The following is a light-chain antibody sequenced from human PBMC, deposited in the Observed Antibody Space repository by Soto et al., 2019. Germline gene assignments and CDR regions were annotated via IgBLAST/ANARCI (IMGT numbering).Light chain of an antibody. J-gene: IGKJ5*01. CDR3: QQYDGSSIT. CDR2: GAS. V-gene: IGKV3-20*01. CDR1: QSISSSY. Sequence: ESVLTQSPDTLSLSPGERATLSCRASQSISSSYLAWYKQKLGQAPRLLIYGASSRATGTPDRFSGSGSGTDFTLTISRLEPEDFAVYYCQQYDGSSITFGQGTRLEIK.